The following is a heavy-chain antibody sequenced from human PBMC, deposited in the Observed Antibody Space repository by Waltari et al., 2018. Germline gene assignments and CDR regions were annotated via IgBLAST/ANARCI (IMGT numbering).Heavy chain of an antibody. J-gene: IGHJ4*02. Sequence: QLQESGPGLMKTSETLSLTCTVSGDSISSSHYYWGWIRQPPGKGLEWIGSIYYSGNPYYNPPLKIRATVAVDTSKNQFSLNLISVTAADTAVYFCARGCNWNDGCDYWGQGTLVTVSS. CDR3: ARGCNWNDGCDY. V-gene: IGHV4-39*07. CDR1: GDSISSSHYY. CDR2: IYYSGNP. D-gene: IGHD1-1*01.